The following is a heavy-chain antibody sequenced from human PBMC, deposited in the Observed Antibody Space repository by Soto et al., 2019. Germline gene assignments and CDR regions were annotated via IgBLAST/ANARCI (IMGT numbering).Heavy chain of an antibody. D-gene: IGHD1-1*01. CDR2: IPQDGVDG. J-gene: IGHJ6*02. V-gene: IGHV3-7*03. Sequence: DVKLVESGGGLVQPGDSLRLSCEVSGFTFSMYSMSWVRQSPGKGLEWVAKIPQDGVDGHYADSVKGRFIISRDNGKNSLHLQLNNLRAEDTAFYSGARAQLILPAHDFFYGSDVWGRGATVTVSS. CDR1: GFTFSMYS. CDR3: ARAQLILPAHDFFYGSDV.